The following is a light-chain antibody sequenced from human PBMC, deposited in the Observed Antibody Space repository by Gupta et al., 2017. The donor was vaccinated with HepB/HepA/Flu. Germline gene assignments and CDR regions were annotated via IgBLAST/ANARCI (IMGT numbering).Light chain of an antibody. CDR2: KGS. J-gene: IGKJ1*01. Sequence: IPLTQSPSTLSASVGDRVTITCRASQSLTNWLAWYQQKPGKPPNLLIYKGSSLESGVPSRFSGSGSGTELTITTSSPQPDDFATYYCKQYRSYWTFGQGTKVEI. V-gene: IGKV1-5*03. CDR3: KQYRSYWT. CDR1: QSLTNW.